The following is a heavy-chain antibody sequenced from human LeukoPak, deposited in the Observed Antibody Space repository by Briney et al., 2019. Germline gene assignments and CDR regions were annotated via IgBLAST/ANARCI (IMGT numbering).Heavy chain of an antibody. D-gene: IGHD3-9*01. Sequence: PGRSLRLSCAASGFTFSSYAMHWVRQAPGKGLEWVAVISYDGSNKYYADSVKGRFTISRDNSKNTLYLQMNSLRAEDTAVYYCARDQGYDILTGLSDYWGQGTLVTVSS. CDR2: ISYDGSNK. J-gene: IGHJ4*02. V-gene: IGHV3-30-3*01. CDR1: GFTFSSYA. CDR3: ARDQGYDILTGLSDY.